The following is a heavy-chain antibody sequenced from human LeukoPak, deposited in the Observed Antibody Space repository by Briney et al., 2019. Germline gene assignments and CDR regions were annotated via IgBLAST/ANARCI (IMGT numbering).Heavy chain of an antibody. CDR1: GYTFTNYY. CDR3: ARDNSDFWTPLDY. V-gene: IGHV1-2*02. Sequence: ASVKVSCKASGYTFTNYYMHWVRQAPGQGLEWMGIINPSAGTTTYAQKFQGRVTMTRDTSISTAYMELSRLRSDDTAVYYCARDNSDFWTPLDYWGQGTLVTVSS. J-gene: IGHJ4*02. CDR2: INPSAGTT. D-gene: IGHD3-3*01.